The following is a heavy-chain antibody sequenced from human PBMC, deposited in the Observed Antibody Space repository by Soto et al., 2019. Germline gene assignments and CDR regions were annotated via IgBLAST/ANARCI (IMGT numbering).Heavy chain of an antibody. CDR2: ISSSSSTI. V-gene: IGHV3-48*01. CDR3: AGSWAYGDYDLYYYYYYMDV. J-gene: IGHJ6*03. D-gene: IGHD4-17*01. Sequence: PGGSLRLSCAAPGFTFSSYSMNWVRQAPGKGLEWVSYISSSSSTIYYADSVKGRFTISRDNAKNSLYLQMNSLRAEDTAVYYCAGSWAYGDYDLYYYYYYMDVWGKGTTVTVSS. CDR1: GFTFSSYS.